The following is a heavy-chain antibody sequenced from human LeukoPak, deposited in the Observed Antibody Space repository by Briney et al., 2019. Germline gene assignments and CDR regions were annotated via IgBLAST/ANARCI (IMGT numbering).Heavy chain of an antibody. CDR2: ITSSGGGT. CDR3: ATPRRLSTGLRY. Sequence: GGSLRLSCAASGFIFSGNDMTWVRQAPGKGLEWVSGITSSGGGTFYGDSVEGRFTISRDNSQNAPYLQMNNLGAGDTATYFCATPRRLSTGLRYWGQGALVTVSS. D-gene: IGHD3-16*01. J-gene: IGHJ4*02. CDR1: GFIFSGND. V-gene: IGHV3-23*01.